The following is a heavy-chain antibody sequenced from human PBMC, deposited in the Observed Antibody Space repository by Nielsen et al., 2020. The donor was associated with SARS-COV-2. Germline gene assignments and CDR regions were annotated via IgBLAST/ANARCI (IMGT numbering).Heavy chain of an antibody. Sequence: VRQAPGKWLEWIGEIYHSGGTNYNPSLKSRVTLSVDKSKNQFSLKLSSVTAADTAVYYCARGREGILWFGELLTGFDPWGQGTLVTVSS. J-gene: IGHJ5*02. D-gene: IGHD3-10*01. V-gene: IGHV4-4*02. CDR2: IYHSGGT. CDR3: ARGREGILWFGELLTGFDP.